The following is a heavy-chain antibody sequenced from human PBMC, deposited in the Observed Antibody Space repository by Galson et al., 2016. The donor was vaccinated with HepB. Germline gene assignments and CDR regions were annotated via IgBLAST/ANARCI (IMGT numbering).Heavy chain of an antibody. D-gene: IGHD6-19*01. CDR2: IDYDDDK. CDR3: ARMSTVSQWLADY. CDR1: GFSLSTRKMC. V-gene: IGHV2-70*01. J-gene: IGHJ4*02. Sequence: PALVKPTQTLTLTCTLSGFSLSTRKMCVIWIRQPPGKALEWLAMIDYDDDKFYNTSLRTRLTISRDTSKNQVVLTMTNMDPVDTATYYCARMSTVSQWLADYWGQGTLVTVSS.